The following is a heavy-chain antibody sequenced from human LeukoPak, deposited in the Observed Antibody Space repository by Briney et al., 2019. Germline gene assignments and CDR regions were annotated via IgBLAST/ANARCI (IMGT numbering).Heavy chain of an antibody. V-gene: IGHV3-9*01. D-gene: IGHD6-13*01. Sequence: GGSLRLSCAASGFTFDDYAMHWVRQAPGKGLEWVSGISWNSGSIGYADSVKGRFTISRDNAKNSLYLQMNSLRAEDTAVYYCAKDRYSSSSWGQGTLVTVSS. CDR2: ISWNSGSI. CDR1: GFTFDDYA. J-gene: IGHJ5*02. CDR3: AKDRYSSSS.